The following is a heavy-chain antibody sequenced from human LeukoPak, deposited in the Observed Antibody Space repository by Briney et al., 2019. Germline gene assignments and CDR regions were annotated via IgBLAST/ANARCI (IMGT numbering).Heavy chain of an antibody. Sequence: GGSLRLSCAASGFTFSSYGMHWVRQAPGKGLEWVAVIWYDGSNKYYADSVKGRFTISRDNSKNTLYLQTSSLRAEDTAVYYCAKLQGGVVKYAMDVWGQGTTVTVSS. CDR2: IWYDGSNK. J-gene: IGHJ6*02. CDR1: GFTFSSYG. CDR3: AKLQGGVVKYAMDV. V-gene: IGHV3-33*06. D-gene: IGHD3-3*01.